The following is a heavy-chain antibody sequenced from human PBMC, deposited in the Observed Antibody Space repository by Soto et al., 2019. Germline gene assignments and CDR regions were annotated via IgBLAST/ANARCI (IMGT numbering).Heavy chain of an antibody. CDR2: INHTGGT. J-gene: IGHJ5*02. CDR3: ATRITVFGLLIPPFDH. V-gene: IGHV4-34*01. D-gene: IGHD3-3*01. Sequence: PSETLSLTCAGYGGSVNGYYWNWIRQPPGKGLEWIGEINHTGGTHYNPSLKSRVTMSVDTSKNQFSLRLSSVTAADTAIYYCATRITVFGLLIPPFDHWGQGTQVTVSS. CDR1: GGSVNGYY.